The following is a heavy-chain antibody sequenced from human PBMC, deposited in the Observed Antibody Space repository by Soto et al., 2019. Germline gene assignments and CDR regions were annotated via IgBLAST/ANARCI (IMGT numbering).Heavy chain of an antibody. CDR2: IYYSGST. D-gene: IGHD3-10*01. CDR3: ARDSLWFGELTPRDYYYGMDV. J-gene: IGHJ6*02. CDR1: GGSISSYY. V-gene: IGHV4-59*01. Sequence: PSETLSLTCTVSGGSISSYYWSWIRQPPGKGLEWIGYIYYSGSTNYNPSLKSRVTISVDTSKNQFSLKLSSVTAADTAVYYCARDSLWFGELTPRDYYYGMDVWGQGTTVTVSS.